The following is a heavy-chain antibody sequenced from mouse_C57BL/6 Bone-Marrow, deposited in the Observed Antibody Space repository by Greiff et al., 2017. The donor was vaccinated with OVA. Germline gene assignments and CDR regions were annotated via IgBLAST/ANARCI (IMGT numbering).Heavy chain of an antibody. CDR2: IYPGSGNT. CDR1: GYSFTSYY. D-gene: IGHD2-3*01. J-gene: IGHJ2*01. CDR3: ARRGYDCCLDY. Sequence: QVQLQQSGPELVKPGASVKISCKASGYSFTSYYINWVKQRPGQGLEWIGWIYPGSGNTKYNEKFKGKATLTADTSSSTAYMQLSSLTSEYSAVYYCARRGYDCCLDYWGQGTTLTVSS. V-gene: IGHV1-66*01.